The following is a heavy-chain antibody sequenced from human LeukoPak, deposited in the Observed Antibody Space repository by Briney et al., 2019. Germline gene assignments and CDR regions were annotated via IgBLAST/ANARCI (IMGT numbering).Heavy chain of an antibody. D-gene: IGHD3/OR15-3a*01. CDR1: GGTFSSYA. CDR3: AKRGVVIRVILVGFHKEAYYFES. Sequence: SVKVSCKASGGTFSSYASSWVRQAPGQGLEWMGGIIPIFGTASCAQKFQGRVTITTDESTGTAYMELSSLRSEDTAVYFCAKRGVVIRVILVGFHKEAYYFESWGQGALVPVSS. V-gene: IGHV1-69*05. CDR2: IIPIFGTA. J-gene: IGHJ4*02.